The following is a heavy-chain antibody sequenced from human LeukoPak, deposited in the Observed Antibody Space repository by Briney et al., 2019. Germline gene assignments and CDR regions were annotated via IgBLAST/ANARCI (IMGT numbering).Heavy chain of an antibody. Sequence: LSLTCAVYGGSFSGYYWSWIRQPPGKGLEWVSYITSGGSTIYYADSVKGRFTISRDNGKNSLYLQMNSLRAEDTAVYYCATAPQTYRYLGYWGQGTLVTVSS. CDR1: GGSFSGYY. CDR3: ATAPQTYRYLGY. CDR2: ITSGGSTI. D-gene: IGHD3-16*02. J-gene: IGHJ4*02. V-gene: IGHV3-11*04.